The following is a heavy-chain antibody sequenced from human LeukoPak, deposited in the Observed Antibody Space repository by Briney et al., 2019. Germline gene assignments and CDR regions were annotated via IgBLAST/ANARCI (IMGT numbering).Heavy chain of an antibody. CDR2: ISGSGDKT. D-gene: IGHD6-6*01. CDR1: GFTFSTSA. J-gene: IGHJ5*02. CDR3: AKQYSSSSSDP. Sequence: GGSLRLSCAASGFTFSTSAMSWVRQAPGKGLEWVSGISGSGDKTYYTESVKGRFTISRDNSKNTLSLQMNSLRGEDTAIYYCAKQYSSSSSDPWGQGTLVTVSS. V-gene: IGHV3-23*01.